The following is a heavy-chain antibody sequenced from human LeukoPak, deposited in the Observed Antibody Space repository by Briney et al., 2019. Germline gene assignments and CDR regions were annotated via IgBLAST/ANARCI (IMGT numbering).Heavy chain of an antibody. V-gene: IGHV1-18*01. CDR3: ARGIAVAGTKDY. J-gene: IGHJ4*02. Sequence: ASVTVSFKASGYTFTSYGISWVRQAPGQGLEWMGWISAYNGNTNYAQKLQGRVTMTTDTSTSTAYMELRSLRSDDTAVYYCARGIAVAGTKDYWGQGPLVTVSS. CDR1: GYTFTSYG. CDR2: ISAYNGNT. D-gene: IGHD6-19*01.